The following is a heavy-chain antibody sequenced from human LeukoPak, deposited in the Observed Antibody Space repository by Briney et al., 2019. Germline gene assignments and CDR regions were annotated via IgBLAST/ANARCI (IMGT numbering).Heavy chain of an antibody. CDR3: ARDARDSSSSYTNFDY. D-gene: IGHD6-6*01. J-gene: IGHJ4*02. CDR1: GYTFTGYY. V-gene: IGHV1-2*06. CDR2: INPNSGGT. Sequence: ASVKVSCKASGYTFTGYYMHWVRQAPGQGLEWMGRINPNSGGTNYAQKFQGRVTMTRDTSISTAYMELSRPRSDDTAVYYCARDARDSSSSYTNFDYWGQGTLVTVSS.